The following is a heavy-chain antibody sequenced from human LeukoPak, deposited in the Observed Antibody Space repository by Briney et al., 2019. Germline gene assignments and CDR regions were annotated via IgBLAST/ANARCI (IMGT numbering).Heavy chain of an antibody. J-gene: IGHJ4*02. Sequence: GGSLRLSCAASGFTFSSYWMHWVRQAPGKGLVWVSRINTDGSSTIYADSVTGRFTISRDNAKNSLYLQMNSLRAEDTAVYYCARARYQLLALDYWGQGTLVTVSS. CDR1: GFTFSSYW. V-gene: IGHV3-74*01. CDR2: INTDGSST. D-gene: IGHD2-2*01. CDR3: ARARYQLLALDY.